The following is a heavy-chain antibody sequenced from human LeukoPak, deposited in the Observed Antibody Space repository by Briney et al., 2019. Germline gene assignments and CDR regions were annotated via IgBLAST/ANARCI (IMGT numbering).Heavy chain of an antibody. CDR1: GVTFCVDA. CDR3: ASRYCSSTSWPLRTPHLFDL. Sequence: GGSLRLSCAPSGVTFCVDAMSCGRDALGGGVGWVSAIIVSGGVTYYADSVKGRFTISRDNSKNTLYVQMNSLRAEDTALYYCASRYCSSTSWPLRTPHLFDLWGEGTLVSVSS. V-gene: IGHV3-23*01. J-gene: IGHJ5*02. D-gene: IGHD2-2*01. CDR2: IIVSGGVT.